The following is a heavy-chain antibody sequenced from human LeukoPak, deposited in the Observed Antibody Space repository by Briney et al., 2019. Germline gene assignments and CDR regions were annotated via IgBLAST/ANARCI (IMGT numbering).Heavy chain of an antibody. J-gene: IGHJ4*02. D-gene: IGHD3-22*01. V-gene: IGHV3-23*01. CDR3: ASLGDSSDY. CDR1: GFAFSSHA. CDR2: ISISGDRT. Sequence: GGSLRLSCAASGFAFSSHAMTWVRQAPGKGLEWVSAISISGDRTYYAHSVKGRFTISRDNSKNTVYLQMNSLRAEDTAVYYCASLGDSSDYWGQGTLVTVSS.